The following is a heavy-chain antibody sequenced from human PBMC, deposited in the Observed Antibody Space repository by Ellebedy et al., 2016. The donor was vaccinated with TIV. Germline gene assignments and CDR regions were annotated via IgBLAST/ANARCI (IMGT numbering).Heavy chain of an antibody. CDR1: AYSFTSYW. Sequence: GGSLRLXXKGSAYSFTSYWIGWVRQMPGKGLEWMGIIYPGDSDTRYSPSFQGQVTISADKSISTAYLQWSSLKASDTAMYYCARPLGYLQVGSWYFDRWGRGTLVTVSS. CDR2: IYPGDSDT. CDR3: ARPLGYLQVGSWYFDR. V-gene: IGHV5-51*01. J-gene: IGHJ2*01. D-gene: IGHD3-9*01.